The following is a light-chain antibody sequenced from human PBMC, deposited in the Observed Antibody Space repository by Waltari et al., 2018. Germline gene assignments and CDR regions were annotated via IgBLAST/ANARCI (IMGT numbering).Light chain of an antibody. J-gene: IGLJ3*02. CDR1: SGSVSTRYY. CDR2: TTN. V-gene: IGLV8-61*01. Sequence: QTVVTQEPSFSVSPGGTVTLTCGLSSGSVSTRYYPSWYQQTPGHVTLTFFYTTNTRAFVVPDGVSGSILGNKAALTITGAQADDESDYYCVLYMGSGTWVFGGGTKLTVL. CDR3: VLYMGSGTWV.